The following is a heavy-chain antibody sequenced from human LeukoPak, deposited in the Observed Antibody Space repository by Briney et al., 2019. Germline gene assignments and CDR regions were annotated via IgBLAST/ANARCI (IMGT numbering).Heavy chain of an antibody. J-gene: IGHJ4*02. CDR2: IYFSGSA. CDR1: GGSISSYY. D-gene: IGHD3-16*01. Sequence: PSETLSLTCTVSGGSISSYYWSWIRQPPGKGLGWVGCIYFSGSANSNPSLTSRVTLSVDTSKNQFSLKLSSLTAADTRVYYCVRHLNRLGFDYWGQGTLVTVSS. V-gene: IGHV4-59*08. CDR3: VRHLNRLGFDY.